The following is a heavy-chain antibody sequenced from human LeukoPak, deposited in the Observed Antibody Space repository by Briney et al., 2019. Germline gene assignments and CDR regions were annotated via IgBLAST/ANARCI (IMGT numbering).Heavy chain of an antibody. J-gene: IGHJ6*03. CDR1: GGSISSSSYY. CDR2: IYYSGST. CDR3: ARVQGKSGSYSYYYYYMDV. D-gene: IGHD1-26*01. V-gene: IGHV4-39*01. Sequence: SETLSLTCTVSGGSISSSSYYWGWIRQPPGKGLEWIGSIYYSGSTYYNPSLKSRVTISVDTSKNQFSLKLSSVTAADTAVYYCARVQGKSGSYSYYYYYMDVWGKGTTVTVSS.